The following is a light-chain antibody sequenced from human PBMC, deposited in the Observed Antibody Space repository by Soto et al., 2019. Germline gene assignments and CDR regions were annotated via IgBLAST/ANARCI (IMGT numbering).Light chain of an antibody. Sequence: EIVLTQSPGTLSLSPGERATLSCRASQSVSSSLAWYQQKPGQAPXLLIYGASTRATGVPARFSGSGSGTEFTLTINSLQSEDFAVYYCQQYNNWWTFGQGTKVDIK. J-gene: IGKJ1*01. CDR1: QSVSSS. V-gene: IGKV3-15*01. CDR3: QQYNNWWT. CDR2: GAS.